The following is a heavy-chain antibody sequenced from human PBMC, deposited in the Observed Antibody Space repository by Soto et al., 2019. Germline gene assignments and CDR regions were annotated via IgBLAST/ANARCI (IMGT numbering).Heavy chain of an antibody. J-gene: IGHJ6*02. Sequence: QVQLVESGGGVVQPGRSLRLSCAASGFTFSSYGMHWVRQAPGKGLEWVAVISYDGSNKYYADSVKGRFTISRDNSKNTLYLQMNSLRAEDTAVYYCAKDVGGVQLWVYYYYYGMDVWGQGTTVTVSS. CDR3: AKDVGGVQLWVYYYYYGMDV. CDR2: ISYDGSNK. CDR1: GFTFSSYG. V-gene: IGHV3-30*18. D-gene: IGHD5-18*01.